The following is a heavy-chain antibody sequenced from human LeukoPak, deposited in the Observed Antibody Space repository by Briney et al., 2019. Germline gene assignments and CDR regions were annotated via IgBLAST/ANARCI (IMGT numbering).Heavy chain of an antibody. CDR2: IYYSGST. CDR1: GGSISGGGYY. V-gene: IGHV4-31*03. Sequence: SQTLSLTCTVSGGSISGGGYYWAWIRQHPGKGLEWIGYIYYSGSTDYNPSLKSRLSMSVDMSNNQFSLSLSSVTAADTAVYFCARGPGEPARCFDIWGQGTMVTVSS. J-gene: IGHJ3*02. CDR3: ARGPGEPARCFDI. D-gene: IGHD4-17*01.